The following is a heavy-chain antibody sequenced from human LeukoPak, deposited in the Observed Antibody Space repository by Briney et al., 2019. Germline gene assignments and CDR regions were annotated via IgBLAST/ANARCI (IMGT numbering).Heavy chain of an antibody. CDR1: GGSISSYY. CDR2: IYTSGST. V-gene: IGHV4-4*07. J-gene: IGHJ4*02. Sequence: SETLSLTCTVSGGSISSYYWSWIRQHAGKGLEWIGRIYTSGSTNYNPSLKSRVTMSVDTSKNQFSLKLSSVTAADTAVYYCARGYEGATETYYFDYWGQGTLVTVSS. D-gene: IGHD1-26*01. CDR3: ARGYEGATETYYFDY.